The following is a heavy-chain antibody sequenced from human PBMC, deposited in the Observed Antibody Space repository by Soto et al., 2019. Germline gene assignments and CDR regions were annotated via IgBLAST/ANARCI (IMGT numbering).Heavy chain of an antibody. CDR2: INPNIRGT. Sequence: ASVNVSCKASRYSLRCNYMHCVRQTPQQGLEWMGWINPNIRGTVYAQKFQGRVTITRGTSLTTVYMQLNRLTSDGSAGYYCARELIVDRNDKYAMDVLDQGNTITVS. D-gene: IGHD3-22*01. V-gene: IGHV1-2*02. CDR3: ARELIVDRNDKYAMDV. CDR1: RYSLRCNY. J-gene: IGHJ6*02.